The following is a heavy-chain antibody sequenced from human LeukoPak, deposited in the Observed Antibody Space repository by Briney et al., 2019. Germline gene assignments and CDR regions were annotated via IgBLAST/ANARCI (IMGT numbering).Heavy chain of an antibody. CDR2: INHRGST. D-gene: IGHD3-22*01. J-gene: IGHJ4*02. CDR1: GGSFSGFY. Sequence: PSETLSLTCAVYGGSFSGFYWSGIRRPPGEGLEWIGEINHRGSTNNHPSLTSRVTISVDTSKNQFSLKLSSVTAADTAVYYCVSTYYYDSSVKLDYWGQGTLVTVSS. V-gene: IGHV4-34*01. CDR3: VSTYYYDSSVKLDY.